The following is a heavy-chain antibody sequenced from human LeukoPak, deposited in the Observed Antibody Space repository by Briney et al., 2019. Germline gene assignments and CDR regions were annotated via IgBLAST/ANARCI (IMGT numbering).Heavy chain of an antibody. CDR3: ARDRYCSSTSCYTGYYYYGMDV. CDR2: ISAYNGNT. J-gene: IGHJ6*02. V-gene: IGHV1-18*01. D-gene: IGHD2-2*02. Sequence: GASVKVSCKASGYTFTSYGISWVRQAPGQGLEWMGWISAYNGNTNYAQKLQGRVTMTTDTSTSTAYMELRSLRSDDTAVYYCARDRYCSSTSCYTGYYYYGMDVWGQGTTVTVSS. CDR1: GYTFTSYG.